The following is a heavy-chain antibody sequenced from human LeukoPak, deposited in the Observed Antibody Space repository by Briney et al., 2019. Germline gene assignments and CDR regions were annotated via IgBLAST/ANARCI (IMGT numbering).Heavy chain of an antibody. J-gene: IGHJ4*02. CDR1: GGTFSSYA. D-gene: IGHD3-22*01. Sequence: SVKVSCKASGGTFSSYAISWVRQAPGQGLEWMGRTIPILGIANYAQKFQGRVTITADKSTSTAYMELSSLRSEDTAVYYCARVPPGDYDSSGYLDYWGQGTLVTVSS. CDR2: TIPILGIA. V-gene: IGHV1-69*04. CDR3: ARVPPGDYDSSGYLDY.